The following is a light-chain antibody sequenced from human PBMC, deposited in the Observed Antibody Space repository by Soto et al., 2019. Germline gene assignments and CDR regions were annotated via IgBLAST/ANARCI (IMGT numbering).Light chain of an antibody. Sequence: AIRVTQSPSSFSASTGDRVTITCRASQGISSYLAWYQQKPGKAPKLLIYAASTLQSGVPSRFSGSGSGTDFTLTISCLQSEDFATYYCQQYYSYPRTFGQGTKVEIK. CDR1: QGISSY. CDR2: AAS. CDR3: QQYYSYPRT. J-gene: IGKJ1*01. V-gene: IGKV1-8*01.